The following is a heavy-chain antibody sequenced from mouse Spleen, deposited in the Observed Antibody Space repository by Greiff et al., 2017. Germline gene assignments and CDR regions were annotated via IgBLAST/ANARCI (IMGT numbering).Heavy chain of an antibody. Sequence: DVQLVESGGGLVKPGGSLKLSCAASGFTFSDYGMHWVRQAPEKGLEWVAYISSGSSTIYYADTVKGRFTISRDNAKNTLFLQMTSLRSEDTAMYYCARRDSHYAMDYWGQGTSVTVSS. CDR3: ARRDSHYAMDY. CDR1: GFTFSDYG. CDR2: ISSGSSTI. V-gene: IGHV5-17*01. D-gene: IGHD3-3*01. J-gene: IGHJ4*01.